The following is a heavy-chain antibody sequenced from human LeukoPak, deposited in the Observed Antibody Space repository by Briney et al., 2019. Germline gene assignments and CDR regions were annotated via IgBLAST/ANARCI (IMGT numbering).Heavy chain of an antibody. V-gene: IGHV3-30*02. CDR2: IRYDGSNK. J-gene: IGHJ4*02. Sequence: GGSLRLSCVASGFAFSSYGMHWVRQAPGKGLEWVAFIRYDGSNKYYADSVKGRFTISRDNSKNTLYLQMNSLRAEDTAVYYCAKGGIPSVRGGFDYWGQGTLVTVSS. CDR3: AKGGIPSVRGGFDY. D-gene: IGHD3-10*01. CDR1: GFAFSSYG.